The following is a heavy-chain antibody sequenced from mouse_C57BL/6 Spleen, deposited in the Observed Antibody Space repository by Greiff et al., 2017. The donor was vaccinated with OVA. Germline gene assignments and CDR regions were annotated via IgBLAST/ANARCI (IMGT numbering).Heavy chain of an antibody. CDR1: GYTFTSYW. Sequence: VQLQQPGAELVKPGASVKMSCKASGYTFTSYWITWVKQRPGQGLEWIGDIYPGSGSTNYNEKFKSKATLTVDTSSSTAYMQLSSLTSEDSAVYYCARLHYGSSYWYFDVWGTGTTVTVSS. D-gene: IGHD1-1*01. J-gene: IGHJ1*03. CDR2: IYPGSGST. V-gene: IGHV1-55*01. CDR3: ARLHYGSSYWYFDV.